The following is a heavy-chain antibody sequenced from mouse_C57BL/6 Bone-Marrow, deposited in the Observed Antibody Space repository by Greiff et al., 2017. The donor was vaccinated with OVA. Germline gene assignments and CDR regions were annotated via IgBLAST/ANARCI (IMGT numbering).Heavy chain of an antibody. CDR1: GFTFSDYY. J-gene: IGHJ3*01. Sequence: EVKLVESGGGLVQPGGSLKLSCAASGFTFSDYYMYWVRQTPEKRLEWVAYISNGGGSTYYPDTVKGRFTISRDNAKNTLYLQMGRLKSEDTAMYYCARHVLLWSTWFAYWGQGTLVTVSA. D-gene: IGHD2-1*01. CDR3: ARHVLLWSTWFAY. V-gene: IGHV5-12*01. CDR2: ISNGGGST.